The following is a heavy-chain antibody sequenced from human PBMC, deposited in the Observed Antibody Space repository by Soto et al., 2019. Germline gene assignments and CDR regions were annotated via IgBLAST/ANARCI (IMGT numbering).Heavy chain of an antibody. J-gene: IGHJ6*02. CDR3: ARDKNLGAPSYYGMDV. CDR2: IIPIFGTA. V-gene: IGHV1-69*01. Sequence: KISCKASGGTFSSYAISWVRQAPGQGLEWMGGIIPIFGTANYAQKFQGRVTITADESTSTAYMELSSLRSEDTAVYYCARDKNLGAPSYYGMDVWGQGTTVTVSS. CDR1: GGTFSSYA. D-gene: IGHD1-26*01.